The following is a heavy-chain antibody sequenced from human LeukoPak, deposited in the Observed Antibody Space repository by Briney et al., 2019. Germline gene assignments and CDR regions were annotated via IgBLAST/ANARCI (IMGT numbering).Heavy chain of an antibody. D-gene: IGHD6-19*01. CDR3: AGTSVAGLIDY. J-gene: IGHJ4*02. CDR2: IYYSGST. V-gene: IGHV4-39*01. Sequence: PSETLSLTCTVSGGSISSSSYYWGWIRQPPGKGLEWSGSIYYSGSTYYNPSLKSRVTISVDTSKNQFSLNLSSVTAADTAVYYCAGTSVAGLIDYWGQGTLVTVSS. CDR1: GGSISSSSYY.